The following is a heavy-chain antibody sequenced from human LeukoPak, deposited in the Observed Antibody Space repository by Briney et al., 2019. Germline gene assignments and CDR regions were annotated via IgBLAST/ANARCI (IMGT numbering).Heavy chain of an antibody. CDR3: ARSKDNYDSSGYLY. J-gene: IGHJ4*02. Sequence: SETLSLTCTVSGGSISSYYWSWIRQPPGKGLEWIGYIYTSGTTDYNPSLKSRVTISIYTSKNRFSLKLSSVTAADTAVYYCARSKDNYDSSGYLYRGQGTLVTVSS. D-gene: IGHD3-22*01. CDR1: GGSISSYY. CDR2: IYTSGTT. V-gene: IGHV4-4*09.